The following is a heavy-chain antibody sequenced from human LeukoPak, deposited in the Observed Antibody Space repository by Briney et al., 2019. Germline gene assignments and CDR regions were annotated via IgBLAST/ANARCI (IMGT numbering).Heavy chain of an antibody. Sequence: GGSLRLSCAASGFTFSSYWMSWVRQAPGKGLEWVANINQDGSEKYYVDSVKGRFTISRDNAKKSLYLQMNSLRAEDTAVYYCAKWGYYDSSGYYLGYYYYYMDVWGKGTTVTISS. J-gene: IGHJ6*03. V-gene: IGHV3-7*01. CDR2: INQDGSEK. D-gene: IGHD3-22*01. CDR1: GFTFSSYW. CDR3: AKWGYYDSSGYYLGYYYYYMDV.